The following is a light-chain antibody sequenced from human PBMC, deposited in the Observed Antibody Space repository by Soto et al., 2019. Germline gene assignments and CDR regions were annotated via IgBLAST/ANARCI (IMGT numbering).Light chain of an antibody. CDR1: SSDVGRNT. Sequence: QSVLTQPPSASATPGQRVTISCSGRSSDVGRNTVNWYQQFPGAAPKLLIYSNDQRPSGVPDRFSASKSGTSASLAISGLQSEDEADYYCATWDDSLFGHVFGTGTKVTVL. CDR2: SND. J-gene: IGLJ1*01. V-gene: IGLV1-44*01. CDR3: ATWDDSLFGHV.